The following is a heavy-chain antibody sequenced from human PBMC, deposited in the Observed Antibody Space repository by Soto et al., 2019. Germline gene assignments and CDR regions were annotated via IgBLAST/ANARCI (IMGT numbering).Heavy chain of an antibody. Sequence: EVQLVESGGGLVQPGGSLKLSCAASGFMFSDANIDWVRQAPGKGLEWVGRIKSRASGYSTKYAASVKGVFTMSRDDSKSTAFLQLNSLKIEDTAVYFCTGGNTGHCDHWGQGTLVTVSS. D-gene: IGHD1-1*01. CDR3: TGGNTGHCDH. J-gene: IGHJ4*02. V-gene: IGHV3-73*02. CDR1: GFMFSDAN. CDR2: IKSRASGYST.